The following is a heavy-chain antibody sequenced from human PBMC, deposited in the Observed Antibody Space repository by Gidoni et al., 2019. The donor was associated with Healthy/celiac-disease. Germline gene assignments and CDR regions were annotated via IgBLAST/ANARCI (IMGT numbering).Heavy chain of an antibody. D-gene: IGHD2-2*01. J-gene: IGHJ3*02. Sequence: QVQLVQSGAEVKKPGASVKVSCKASGYTFTSYYMHWVRQAPGQGLEWMGIINPSGVSTSYAQKFQGRVTMTRDTSTSTVYMELSSLRSEDTAVYYCARGLCSPCSSTSCYGCAFDIWGQGTMVTVSS. V-gene: IGHV1-46*03. CDR3: ARGLCSPCSSTSCYGCAFDI. CDR1: GYTFTSYY. CDR2: INPSGVST.